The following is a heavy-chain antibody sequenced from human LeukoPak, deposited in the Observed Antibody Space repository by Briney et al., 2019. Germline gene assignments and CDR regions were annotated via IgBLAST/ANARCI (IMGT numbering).Heavy chain of an antibody. CDR3: STCSGHAFDI. J-gene: IGHJ3*02. V-gene: IGHV3-74*01. D-gene: IGHD2-15*01. Sequence: GVSLRLSCAASGFTFSSYWMHWVRQVPGKGLVWVSRINSDGSSTSYADSEKRRFTISRDNAKNTLYVQMHSLRAEDTAVYYCSTCSGHAFDIWGRGTMVTVSS. CDR2: INSDGSST. CDR1: GFTFSSYW.